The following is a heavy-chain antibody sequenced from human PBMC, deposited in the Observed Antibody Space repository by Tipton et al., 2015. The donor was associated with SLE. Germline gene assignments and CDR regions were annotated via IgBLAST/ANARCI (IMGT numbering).Heavy chain of an antibody. CDR2: ISSSGRTI. CDR1: GFTFSDYY. D-gene: IGHD6-19*01. V-gene: IGHV3-11*01. CDR3: ARDFCASGSSPFSDY. J-gene: IGHJ4*02. Sequence: SLRLSCAASGFTFSDYYMSWIRQAPGKGLEWISYISSSGRTIYYADSLKGRFTISRDNAKNSLYLQVNSLRAEDTAMYYCARDFCASGSSPFSDYWGQGTLVTVSS.